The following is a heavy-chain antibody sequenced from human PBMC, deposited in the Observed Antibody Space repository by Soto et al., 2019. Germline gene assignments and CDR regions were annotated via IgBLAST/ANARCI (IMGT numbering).Heavy chain of an antibody. J-gene: IGHJ6*02. CDR2: INHSGST. CDR1: GGSFSGYY. D-gene: IGHD3-10*01. Sequence: SETLSLTCAVYGGSFSGYYWSWIRQPPGKGLEWIGEINHSGSTNYNPSLKSRVTISVDTSKNQFSLKLSSVTAADTAVHYCARGPRRYYYGSGSSYYYYYGMDVWGQGTTVTVSS. CDR3: ARGPRRYYYGSGSSYYYYYGMDV. V-gene: IGHV4-34*01.